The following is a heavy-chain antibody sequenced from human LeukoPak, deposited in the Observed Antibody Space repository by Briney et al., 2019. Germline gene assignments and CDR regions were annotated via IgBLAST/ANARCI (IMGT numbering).Heavy chain of an antibody. Sequence: GGSLRLSCAASGFTFSNYWMDWVRQAPGKGLLWVSRISSDESSTSYADPVKGRFAISRDNAKNTLYLQVNSLRVEDTAVYYCARGNYYDMGVWGKGTTVSVSS. CDR2: ISSDESST. CDR1: GFTFSNYW. V-gene: IGHV3-74*01. J-gene: IGHJ6*04. CDR3: ARGNYYDMGV.